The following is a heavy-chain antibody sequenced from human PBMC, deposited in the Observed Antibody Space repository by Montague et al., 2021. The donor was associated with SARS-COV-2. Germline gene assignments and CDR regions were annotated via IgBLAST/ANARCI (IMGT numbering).Heavy chain of an antibody. CDR2: IYHSGST. CDR1: GGSIRSSNW. Sequence: SETLSLTCGVSGGSIRSSNWWSWVSQSPGKGLEWIGEIYHSGSTNNNPSLKSRVTISVDKSKNQFSLKLSSVTAADTAVYFCASVFSLGYSSDWHPYVFNDYWGQGTLVIVSS. CDR3: ASVFSLGYSSDWHPYVFNDY. V-gene: IGHV4-4*02. J-gene: IGHJ4*02. D-gene: IGHD6-19*01.